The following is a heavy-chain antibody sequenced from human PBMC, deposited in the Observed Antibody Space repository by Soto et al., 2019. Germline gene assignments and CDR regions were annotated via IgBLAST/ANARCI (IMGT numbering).Heavy chain of an antibody. Sequence: QITLKESGPTLVKPTQTLTLTCTFSGFSFSTGGVGVGWARQLPGKTLEWLALIYWDDDKRYSPYLKSRLTITKDTSKNQVSLTMTNVDPVDTATYYCAHRLVDIGASDMCGQGTVVTVSS. CDR1: GFSFSTGGVG. CDR3: AHRLVDIGASDM. CDR2: IYWDDDK. D-gene: IGHD6-6*01. V-gene: IGHV2-5*02. J-gene: IGHJ3*02.